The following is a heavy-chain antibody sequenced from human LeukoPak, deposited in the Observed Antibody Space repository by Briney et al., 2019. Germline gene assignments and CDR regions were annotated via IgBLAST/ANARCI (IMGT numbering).Heavy chain of an antibody. CDR3: ARFRGRGYSYGYSRFYFDY. CDR2: IYYSGST. D-gene: IGHD5-18*01. Sequence: SETLSLTCTVSGGSISSSSYYWGWIRQPPGKGLEWIGSIYYSGSTYYNPSLKSRVTISVDTSKNQFSLKLSSVTAADTAVYYCARFRGRGYSYGYSRFYFDYWGQGTLVTVSS. J-gene: IGHJ4*02. V-gene: IGHV4-39*01. CDR1: GGSISSSSYY.